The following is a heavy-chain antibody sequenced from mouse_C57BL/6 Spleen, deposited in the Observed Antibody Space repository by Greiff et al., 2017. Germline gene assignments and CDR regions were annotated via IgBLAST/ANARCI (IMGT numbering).Heavy chain of an antibody. J-gene: IGHJ4*01. CDR2: ITSDGGST. V-gene: IGHV5-2*01. CDR1: EFDFPSHD. Sequence: EVMLVESGGGLVQPGESLKLSCESNEFDFPSHDMSWVRKSPEKRLELVAAITSDGGSTYYPDTMERRFIISRDNTKKTLYLQMMSLRSEDTALYYCERHNDYDAMDYWGQGTSVTVSS. D-gene: IGHD2-12*01. CDR3: ERHNDYDAMDY.